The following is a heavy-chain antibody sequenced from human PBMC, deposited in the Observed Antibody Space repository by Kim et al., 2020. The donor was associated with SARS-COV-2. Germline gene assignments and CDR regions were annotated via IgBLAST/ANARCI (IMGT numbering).Heavy chain of an antibody. Sequence: DTTYYSDSVKDRFTISRDNSRNTLYLQMSGLRVEDTAFYYCARGSGNYDYWGQGTLVTVSS. CDR2: DTT. J-gene: IGHJ4*02. CDR3: ARGSGNYDY. V-gene: IGHV3-23*01. D-gene: IGHD1-26*01.